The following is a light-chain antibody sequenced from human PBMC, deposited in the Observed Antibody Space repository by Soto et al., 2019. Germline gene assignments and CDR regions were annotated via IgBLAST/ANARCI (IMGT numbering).Light chain of an antibody. CDR3: QTGGTGMV. Sequence: QLVLTQSPSASASLGASVKVTCTLSSGHSSNAIAWHQQQPEKGPRYLMRVNSDGSHRKGDGIPDRFSGSSSGAERYLTISSLQSEDEADYYCQTGGTGMVFGGGTKVTVL. J-gene: IGLJ2*01. CDR2: VNSDGSH. V-gene: IGLV4-69*01. CDR1: SGHSSNA.